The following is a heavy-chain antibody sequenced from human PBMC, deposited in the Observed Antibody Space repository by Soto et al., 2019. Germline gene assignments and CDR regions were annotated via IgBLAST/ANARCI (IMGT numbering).Heavy chain of an antibody. Sequence: GASVKVSCKASGYTFTSYGISWVRQAPGQGLEWMGWISAYNGNTNYAQKLQGRVTMTKDTPTDTAFMELRSLRSEDTAVYYCATFPPRSDSGDYQDYFDYWGQGTLVTVSS. CDR2: ISAYNGNT. J-gene: IGHJ4*02. V-gene: IGHV1-18*01. D-gene: IGHD4-17*01. CDR1: GYTFTSYG. CDR3: ATFPPRSDSGDYQDYFDY.